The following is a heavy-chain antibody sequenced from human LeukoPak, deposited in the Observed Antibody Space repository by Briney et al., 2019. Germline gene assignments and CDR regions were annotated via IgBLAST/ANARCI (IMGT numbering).Heavy chain of an antibody. CDR1: GFVFSSYG. D-gene: IGHD3-10*01. CDR3: VKQVFGETGYFDS. CDR2: IRYDGSNE. V-gene: IGHV3-30*02. J-gene: IGHJ4*02. Sequence: PGGSLRLSCAASGFVFSSYGMHWVRQAPGKGLEWVAFIRYDGSNEYYADSVKGPFTISRENSKSPLYLPMKSLRVEDPALYYCVKQVFGETGYFDSWGQGTLVSVST.